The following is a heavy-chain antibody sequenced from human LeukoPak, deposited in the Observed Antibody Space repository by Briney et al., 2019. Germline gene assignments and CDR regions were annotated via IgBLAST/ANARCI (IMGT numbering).Heavy chain of an antibody. CDR1: GGSISSSSYY. CDR3: ARNDFWSGYTFDY. V-gene: IGHV4-39*01. CDR2: IYYSGST. Sequence: KPSETLSLTCTVSGGSISSSSYYWGWIRQPPGKGLEWIGSIYYSGSTYYNPSLKSRVTISVDTSKNQFSLKLSSVTAADTAVYYCARNDFWSGYTFDYWGQGTLVTVSS. J-gene: IGHJ4*02. D-gene: IGHD3-3*01.